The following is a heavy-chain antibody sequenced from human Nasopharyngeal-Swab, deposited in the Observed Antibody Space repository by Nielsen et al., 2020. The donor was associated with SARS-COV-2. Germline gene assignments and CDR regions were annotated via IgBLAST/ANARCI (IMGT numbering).Heavy chain of an antibody. D-gene: IGHD6-19*01. CDR1: GGYFSGYY. J-gene: IGHJ3*02. CDR2: INHSGST. V-gene: IGHV4-34*01. CDR3: ARAGSGPLYAFDI. Sequence: SETLSLTCAVYGGYFSGYYWSWIRQHPGKGLEWIGEINHSGSTNYNPSLKGRVTISVDTSKNQFSLKLSSVTAADTAVYYCARAGSGPLYAFDIWGQGTMVTVSS.